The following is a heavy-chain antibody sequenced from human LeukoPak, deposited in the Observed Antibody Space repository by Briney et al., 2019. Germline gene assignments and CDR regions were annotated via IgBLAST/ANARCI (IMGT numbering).Heavy chain of an antibody. J-gene: IGHJ4*02. V-gene: IGHV4-30-4*01. Sequence: PSETLSLTCTVSGGSISSGDYYWSWIRQPPGKGLEWMGYIYYSGSTYYNPSLKSRVTISVDTSKNQFSLKLSSVTAADTAVYYCARGYILTGYVMEGYFDYWGQGTLVTVSS. D-gene: IGHD3-9*01. CDR1: GGSISSGDYY. CDR2: IYYSGST. CDR3: ARGYILTGYVMEGYFDY.